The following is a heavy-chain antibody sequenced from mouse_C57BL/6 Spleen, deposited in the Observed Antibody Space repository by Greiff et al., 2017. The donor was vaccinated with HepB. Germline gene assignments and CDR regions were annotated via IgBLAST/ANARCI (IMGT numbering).Heavy chain of an antibody. CDR3: ARSVQLRLEEFAY. CDR2: IYPGSGNT. CDR1: GYSFTSYY. Sequence: QVQLQQSGPELVKPGASVKISCKASGYSFTSYYIHWVKQRPGQGLEWIGWIYPGSGNTKYNEKFKGKATLTADTSSSTAYMQLSSLTSEDSAVYYCARSVQLRLEEFAYWGQGTLVTVSA. V-gene: IGHV1-66*01. D-gene: IGHD3-2*02. J-gene: IGHJ3*01.